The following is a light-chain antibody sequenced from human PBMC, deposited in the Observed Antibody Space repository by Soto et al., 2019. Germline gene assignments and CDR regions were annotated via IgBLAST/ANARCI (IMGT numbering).Light chain of an antibody. J-gene: IGLJ1*01. CDR1: SSNIGSNT. V-gene: IGLV1-44*01. CDR2: SNN. Sequence: QSVLTQPPSASETPGQRVTISCSGSSSNIGSNTVNWYQQLPGTAPKLLIYSNNQRPSGVPDRFSGSKSGTSASLAISGLQSADEADYYCAAWDDSLNGYVFGTGTKLTVL. CDR3: AAWDDSLNGYV.